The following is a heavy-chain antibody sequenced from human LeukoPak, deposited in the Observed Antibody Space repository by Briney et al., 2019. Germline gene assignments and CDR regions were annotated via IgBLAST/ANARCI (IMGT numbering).Heavy chain of an antibody. Sequence: GASVKVSCKASGYTFSSYDINWVRQAPGQGLEWMGWMNPNSGNTGYTQKFQGRVTITLNTSISTAYMELSSLRSDDTAIYYCARGERSRYQLLLGGRVCYMDVWGEGTTVTVSS. V-gene: IGHV1-8*03. J-gene: IGHJ6*03. D-gene: IGHD2-2*01. CDR2: MNPNSGNT. CDR3: ARGERSRYQLLLGGRVCYMDV. CDR1: GYTFSSYD.